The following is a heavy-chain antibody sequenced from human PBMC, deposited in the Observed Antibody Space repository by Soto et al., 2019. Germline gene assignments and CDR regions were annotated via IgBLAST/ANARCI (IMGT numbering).Heavy chain of an antibody. V-gene: IGHV4-31*03. CDR3: ARGSAAHYYYGMDV. Sequence: QVQLQESGPGLVKPSQTLSLTCTVSGGSISSGGYYWSWIRQHPGKGLEWIGYIYYSGSTYYNPSLKSRVTISVDTSKNQFSLKLSSVTAADTAVYYCARGSAAHYYYGMDVWGQGTTVTVSS. J-gene: IGHJ6*02. D-gene: IGHD6-13*01. CDR1: GGSISSGGYY. CDR2: IYYSGST.